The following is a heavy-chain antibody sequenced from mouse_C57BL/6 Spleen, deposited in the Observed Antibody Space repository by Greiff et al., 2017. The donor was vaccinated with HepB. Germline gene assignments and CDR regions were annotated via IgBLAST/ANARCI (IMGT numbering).Heavy chain of an antibody. CDR1: GFSLTSYG. Sequence: QVQLQQSGPGLVQPSQSLSITCTVSGFSLTSYGVHWVRQSPGKGLEWLGVIWSGGSTDYNAAFISRLSISKDNSKSQVFFKMNSLQADDTAIYYRARITTVRPWYFDVRGTGTTVTVSS. CDR2: IWSGGST. J-gene: IGHJ1*03. V-gene: IGHV2-2*01. CDR3: ARITTVRPWYFDV. D-gene: IGHD1-1*01.